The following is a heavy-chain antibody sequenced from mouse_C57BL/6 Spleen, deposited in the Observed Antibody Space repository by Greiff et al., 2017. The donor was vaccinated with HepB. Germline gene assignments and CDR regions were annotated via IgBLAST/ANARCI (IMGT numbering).Heavy chain of an antibody. D-gene: IGHD1-1*01. CDR3: ARSGVDYCGSSYWYFDV. CDR2: INPSDGGT. CDR1: GYTFTSYW. J-gene: IGHJ1*03. Sequence: VQLQQPGTELVKPGASVKLSCKASGYTFTSYWMHWVKQRPGQGLEWIGNINPSDGGTNYNEKFKGKATLTVDKSSSTAYMQLSSLTSEDSAVYYCARSGVDYCGSSYWYFDVWGTGTTVTVSS. V-gene: IGHV1-53*01.